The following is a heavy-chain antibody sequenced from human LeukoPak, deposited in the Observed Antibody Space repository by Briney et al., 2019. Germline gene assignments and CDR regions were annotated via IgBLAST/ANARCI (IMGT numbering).Heavy chain of an antibody. CDR3: ARVGLEMATNAPDY. J-gene: IGHJ4*02. Sequence: ASVKVSCKASGYIFTGFHLHWVRQAPGQGLVWMGWINPNTGDTNYAQRFQGWVTMTRDTSINTAYMEVSRLRSDDTAVYYCARVGLEMATNAPDYWGQGTLVTVSS. V-gene: IGHV1-2*04. CDR2: INPNTGDT. D-gene: IGHD5-24*01. CDR1: GYIFTGFH.